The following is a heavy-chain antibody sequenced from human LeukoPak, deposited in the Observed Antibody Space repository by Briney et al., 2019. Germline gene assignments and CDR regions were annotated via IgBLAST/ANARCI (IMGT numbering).Heavy chain of an antibody. D-gene: IGHD7-27*01. CDR2: IDWDDDT. CDR1: GFSLNASAMC. J-gene: IGHJ4*02. V-gene: IGHV2-70*11. CDR3: ARMNRGNYFDY. Sequence: SGPTLVNPTQTLTLTCTFSGFSLNASAMCVSWIRQPPGKALEWLARIDWDDDTYYSTSLNTRLTTSKDTSKNQVVLTMTNMDPVDTATYYCARMNRGNYFDYWGQGTLVTVSS.